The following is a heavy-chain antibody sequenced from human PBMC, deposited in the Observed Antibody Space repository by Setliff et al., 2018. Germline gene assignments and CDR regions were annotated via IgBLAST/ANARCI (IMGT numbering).Heavy chain of an antibody. CDR2: INAGNGNT. CDR3: ARDSEDGYNSPIDY. CDR1: GYTFTSYA. V-gene: IGHV1-3*01. J-gene: IGHJ4*02. D-gene: IGHD5-12*01. Sequence: ASVKVSCKASGYTFTSYAMHWVRQAPGQRLEWMGWINAGNGNTKYSQKFQGRVTITRDTSASTAYMELSSLRSEDTAVYYCARDSEDGYNSPIDYWGQGTLVTVSS.